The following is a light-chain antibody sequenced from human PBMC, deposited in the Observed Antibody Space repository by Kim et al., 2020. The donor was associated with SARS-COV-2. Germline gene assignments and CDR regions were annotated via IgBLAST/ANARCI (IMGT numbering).Light chain of an antibody. CDR1: SSDVGSYNR. J-gene: IGLJ2*01. CDR3: SSYRSTGSLNLF. CDR2: EVT. V-gene: IGLV2-18*02. Sequence: QSALTQPPSVSGSLGQSVTISCTGTSSDVGSYNRVSWYQQSPGTAPKLMIYEVTYRPSGVPDRFSGSKSGNTASLTISGLQAEDEADYYCSSYRSTGSLNLFFGGGTQLTVL.